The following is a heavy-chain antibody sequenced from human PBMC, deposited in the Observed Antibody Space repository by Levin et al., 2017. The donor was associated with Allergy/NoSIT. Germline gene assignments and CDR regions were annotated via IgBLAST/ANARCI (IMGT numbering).Heavy chain of an antibody. D-gene: IGHD3-22*01. Sequence: GESLKISCAASGFTFSSYGMHWVRQAPGKGLEWVAVISYDGSNKYYADSVKGRFTISRDNSKNTLYLQMNSLRAEDTAVYYCAKDRRGYYYDFDYWGQGTLVTVSS. CDR2: ISYDGSNK. CDR3: AKDRRGYYYDFDY. J-gene: IGHJ4*02. CDR1: GFTFSSYG. V-gene: IGHV3-30*18.